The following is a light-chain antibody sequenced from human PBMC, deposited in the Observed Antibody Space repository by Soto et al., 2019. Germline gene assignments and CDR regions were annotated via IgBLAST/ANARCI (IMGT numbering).Light chain of an antibody. CDR3: QQYNYWPVT. CDR1: QSVSSN. V-gene: IGKV3-15*01. CDR2: AAS. J-gene: IGKJ1*01. Sequence: MTQSPGTLSVSPGERATLSYKASQSVSSNLAWYQQKPGQAPRLLIYAASTRATAIPARFSGSGSGTDFTHTISSLQSEDFAFYHCQQYNYWPVTFGQGTKVDIK.